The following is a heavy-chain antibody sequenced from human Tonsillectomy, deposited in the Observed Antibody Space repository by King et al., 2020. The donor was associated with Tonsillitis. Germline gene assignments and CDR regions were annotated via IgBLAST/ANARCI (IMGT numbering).Heavy chain of an antibody. CDR2: ISYDGSNK. Sequence: VQLVESGGGVVQPGRSLRLSCAASGFTFSRYGMHWVRQAPGKGLEWVALISYDGSNKYYADSVKGRFTISRDNSKNTLYLQMNSLRADDTAVYYCASSGERGDYFDYWGQGTLVTVSS. CDR1: GFTFSRYG. D-gene: IGHD2-15*01. CDR3: ASSGERGDYFDY. V-gene: IGHV3-30-3*01. J-gene: IGHJ4*02.